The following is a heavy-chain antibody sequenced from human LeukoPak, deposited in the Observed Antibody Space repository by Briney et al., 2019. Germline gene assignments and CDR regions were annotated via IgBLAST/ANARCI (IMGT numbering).Heavy chain of an antibody. J-gene: IGHJ5*02. CDR3: ARDLGNWNYGSCYFDP. CDR1: GFTFSSHG. Sequence: PGGSLRLSCAASGFTFSSHGFHWVRQAPGKGLEWVAVIWYDGSKKYYADSVKGRFTISRDDSKNTLYLQMNSLRADDTAVHHCARDLGNWNYGSCYFDPWGQGTLVTVSS. V-gene: IGHV3-33*01. CDR2: IWYDGSKK. D-gene: IGHD1-7*01.